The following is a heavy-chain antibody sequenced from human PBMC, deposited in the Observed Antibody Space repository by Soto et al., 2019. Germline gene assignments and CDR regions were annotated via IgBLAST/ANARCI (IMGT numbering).Heavy chain of an antibody. CDR3: ARGVLEWLLRDSYYYYMDV. V-gene: IGHV4-59*01. D-gene: IGHD3-3*01. Sequence: PSETLSLTCTVSGDSISSSYWNWIRQAPGKGLEWIGYTDDSGSTNYNPSLKSRVNLSVDMSKNQFSLKLSSATAADTAVYYCARGVLEWLLRDSYYYYMDVWGKGTTVAVSS. CDR1: GDSISSSY. CDR2: TDDSGST. J-gene: IGHJ6*03.